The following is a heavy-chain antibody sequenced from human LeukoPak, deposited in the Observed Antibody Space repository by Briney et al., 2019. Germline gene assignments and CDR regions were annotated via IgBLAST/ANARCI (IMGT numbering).Heavy chain of an antibody. J-gene: IGHJ4*02. Sequence: SETLSLTCAASGGSFSGYYWSWIRQPPGKGLEWIGEINHSGSTNYNPSLKSRVTISVDTSKNQFSLKLSSVTAADTAVYYCARGGGRWLPLNYWGQGTLVTVSS. CDR2: INHSGST. CDR1: GGSFSGYY. V-gene: IGHV4-34*01. D-gene: IGHD5-24*01. CDR3: ARGGGRWLPLNY.